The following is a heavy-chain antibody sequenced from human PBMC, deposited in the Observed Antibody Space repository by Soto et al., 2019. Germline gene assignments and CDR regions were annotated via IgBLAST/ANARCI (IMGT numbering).Heavy chain of an antibody. CDR2: INSDGSST. Sequence: GGSLRLSCAASGFTFSSYWMHWVRQAPGKGLVWVSRINSDGSSTSYADSVKGRFTISRDNAKNTLYLQMNSLRAEDTAVFYCAKERSSGWSFDYWGQGTLVTVSS. D-gene: IGHD6-19*01. CDR1: GFTFSSYW. CDR3: AKERSSGWSFDY. J-gene: IGHJ4*02. V-gene: IGHV3-74*01.